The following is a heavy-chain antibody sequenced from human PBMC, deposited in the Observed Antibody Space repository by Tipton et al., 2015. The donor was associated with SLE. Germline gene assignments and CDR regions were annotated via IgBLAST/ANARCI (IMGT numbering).Heavy chain of an antibody. Sequence: SLRLSCAASGFTFSSYSMNWVRQAPGKGLEWVSSISGRGGTTYYADSVKGRFTISRDNSRGVLYLQMNSMRVDDTALYYCARAPEGHCSGGTCFRSSSSYYMDVWGTGTTVRVSS. CDR2: ISGRGGTT. J-gene: IGHJ6*03. V-gene: IGHV3-23*01. CDR1: GFTFSSYS. D-gene: IGHD2-15*01. CDR3: ARAPEGHCSGGTCFRSSSSYYMDV.